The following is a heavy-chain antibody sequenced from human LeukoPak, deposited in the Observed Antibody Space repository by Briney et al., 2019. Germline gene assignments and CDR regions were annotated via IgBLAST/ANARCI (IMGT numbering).Heavy chain of an antibody. V-gene: IGHV3-48*01. CDR2: ISSGSSAI. CDR3: ARILDSAWGELGY. CDR1: GFTFTTYS. J-gene: IGHJ4*02. Sequence: GGSLRLSCEASGFTFTTYSMTWVRQAPGKGLEWVSNISSGSSAIFSADALKGRFTISRDNSKNTLYLQMNSLRAENTAVYYCARILDSAWGELGYWGQGTLVTVSS. D-gene: IGHD6-19*01.